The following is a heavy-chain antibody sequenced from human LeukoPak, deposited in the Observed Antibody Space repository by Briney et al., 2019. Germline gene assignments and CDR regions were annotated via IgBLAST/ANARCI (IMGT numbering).Heavy chain of an antibody. CDR2: INHSGST. CDR1: GGSISSYY. CDR3: ARATYYYGSGSYTPFDY. D-gene: IGHD3-10*01. J-gene: IGHJ4*02. V-gene: IGHV4-34*01. Sequence: PSETLSLTCTVSGGSISSYYWSWIRQPPGKGLEWIGEINHSGSTNYNPSLKSRVTISVDTSKNQFSLKLSSVTAADTAVYYCARATYYYGSGSYTPFDYWGQGTLVTVSS.